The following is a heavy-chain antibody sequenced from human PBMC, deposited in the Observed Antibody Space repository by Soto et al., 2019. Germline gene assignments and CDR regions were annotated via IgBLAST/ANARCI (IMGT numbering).Heavy chain of an antibody. D-gene: IGHD6-13*01. CDR1: GFTFSNAW. V-gene: IGHV3-7*03. Sequence: EVQLVESGGGLVKPGGSLRLSCAASGFTFSNAWMSWVRQAPGKGLEWVANINPDGSDKYYVDSAKGRFTISRDNAKNSMYLQLNSLRDEDTAVFYCATAVRSSSPHYWGQGTLVTVSS. CDR3: ATAVRSSSPHY. CDR2: INPDGSDK. J-gene: IGHJ4*02.